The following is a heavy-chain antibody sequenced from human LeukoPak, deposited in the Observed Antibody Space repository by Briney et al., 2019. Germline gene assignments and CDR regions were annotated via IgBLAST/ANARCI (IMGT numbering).Heavy chain of an antibody. CDR2: IYSGGST. V-gene: IGHV3-66*01. CDR1: GFTFTSYG. J-gene: IGHJ3*02. D-gene: IGHD3-22*01. Sequence: GGSLRLSCVASGFTFTSYGMHWVRQAPGKGLEWVSVIYSGGSTYYADSVKGRFTISRDNSKNTLYLQMNSLRAEDTAVYYCARVPPNYYDSSGYYGAFDIWGQGTMVTVSS. CDR3: ARVPPNYYDSSGYYGAFDI.